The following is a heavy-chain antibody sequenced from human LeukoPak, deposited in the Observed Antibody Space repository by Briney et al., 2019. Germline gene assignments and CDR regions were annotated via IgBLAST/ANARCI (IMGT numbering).Heavy chain of an antibody. V-gene: IGHV4-61*05. D-gene: IGHD3-9*01. Sequence: SETLSLTCTVSGGSISSSSYYWGWIRQPPGKGLEWIGYIYSSGSTNYNPSLKSRVTISVDTSKNQFSLKLSSVTAADTAVYYCARGGYFDWLSHDYWGQGTLVTVSS. CDR2: IYSSGST. J-gene: IGHJ4*02. CDR1: GGSISSSSYY. CDR3: ARGGYFDWLSHDY.